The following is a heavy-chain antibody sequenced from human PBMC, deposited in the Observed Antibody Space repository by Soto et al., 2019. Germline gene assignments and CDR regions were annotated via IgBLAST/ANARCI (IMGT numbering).Heavy chain of an antibody. CDR3: ATSVLRFLEWPQQGWFDP. CDR2: IIPIFGTA. CDR1: GGTFSSYA. Sequence: SVKVSCKASGGTFSSYAISWVRQAPGQGLEWMGGIIPIFGTANYAQKFQGRVTITADESTSTAYMELSSLRSEDTAVYYCATSVLRFLEWPQQGWFDPWGQGNLVTVSS. J-gene: IGHJ5*02. V-gene: IGHV1-69*13. D-gene: IGHD3-3*01.